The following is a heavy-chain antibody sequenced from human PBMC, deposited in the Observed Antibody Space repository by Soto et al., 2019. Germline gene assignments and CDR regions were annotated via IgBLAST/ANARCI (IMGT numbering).Heavy chain of an antibody. J-gene: IGHJ4*02. Sequence: ASVKVSCKASGYTFTSDGISWVRQAPGQRLEWMGWISAGNGNTKYSQKFQGRVTITRDTSASTAYMELSSLRSEDTAVYYCARDVAAADYWGQGTLVNVSS. CDR1: GYTFTSDG. D-gene: IGHD6-13*01. V-gene: IGHV1-3*01. CDR2: ISAGNGNT. CDR3: ARDVAAADY.